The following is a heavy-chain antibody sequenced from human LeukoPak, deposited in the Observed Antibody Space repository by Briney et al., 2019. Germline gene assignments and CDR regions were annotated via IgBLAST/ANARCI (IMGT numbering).Heavy chain of an antibody. CDR2: INHSGST. D-gene: IGHD2-21*02. V-gene: IGHV4-34*01. CDR1: GGSFSGYY. CDR3: ARGHIVVVTAMNWFDP. Sequence: PSETLSLTRAVYGGSFSGYYWSWIRQPPGKGLEWIGEINHSGSTNYNPSLKSRVTISVDTSKNQFSLKLSSVTAADTAVYYCARGHIVVVTAMNWFDPWGQGTLVTVSS. J-gene: IGHJ5*02.